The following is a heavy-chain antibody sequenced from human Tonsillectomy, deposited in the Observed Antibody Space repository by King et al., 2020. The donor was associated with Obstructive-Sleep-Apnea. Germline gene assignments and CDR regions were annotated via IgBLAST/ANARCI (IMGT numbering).Heavy chain of an antibody. CDR2: IRYDGSNK. CDR1: GFTFSSYG. D-gene: IGHD6-19*01. V-gene: IGHV3-30*02. CDR3: AKGARGGIAVAVDAFDI. J-gene: IGHJ3*02. Sequence: VQLVESGGGVVQPGGSLRLSCAASGFTFSSYGMHWVRQAPGKGLEWVAFIRYDGSNKYYADSVKGRFTISRDNSKNTLYLQMNSLKTEDTAVYYCAKGARGGIAVAVDAFDIWGQGTMVTVSS.